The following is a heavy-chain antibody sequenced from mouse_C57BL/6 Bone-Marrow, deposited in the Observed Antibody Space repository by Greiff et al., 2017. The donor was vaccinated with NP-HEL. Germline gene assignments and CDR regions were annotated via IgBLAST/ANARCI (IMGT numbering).Heavy chain of an antibody. CDR1: GFTFSSYG. J-gene: IGHJ4*01. Sequence: EVQLVESGGDLVKPGGSLKLSCAASGFTFSSYGMSWVRQTPDKRLEWVATISSGGSYTYYLDSVKGRFTISRDNAKNTLYLQMSSLKSEDTAMYYCARHVIGAMDYWGQGTSVTVSS. V-gene: IGHV5-6*01. CDR3: ARHVIGAMDY. CDR2: ISSGGSYT.